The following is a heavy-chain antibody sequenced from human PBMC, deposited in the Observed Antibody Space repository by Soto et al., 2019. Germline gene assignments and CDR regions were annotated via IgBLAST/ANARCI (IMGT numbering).Heavy chain of an antibody. D-gene: IGHD3-10*01. V-gene: IGHV3-66*04. CDR1: GFTVSSNY. CDR2: IYSGGST. J-gene: IGHJ4*02. CDR3: ARRHYYGSD. Sequence: EVKLVESGGGLVQPGWSLRPSCAVSGFTVSSNYMTWVRQAPGKGLECVSIIYSGGSTDYADSVKARFIISRDNSKNTLYLQMNSLRVEDTAVYYCARRHYYGSDWGQGTLVTVSS.